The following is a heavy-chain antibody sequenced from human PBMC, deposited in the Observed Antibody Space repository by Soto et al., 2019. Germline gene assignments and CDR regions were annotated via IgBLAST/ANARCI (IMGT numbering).Heavy chain of an antibody. D-gene: IGHD2-15*01. CDR3: ASLGYCSGGTCYSGNYYYDMDV. V-gene: IGHV3-21*02. Sequence: EVQLVESGGGLVKPGGSLRLSCAASGFTFSSYSMNWVRQAPGKGLEWVSSISRSSTYIYYADSVKGRLTISRDNAKNSLYLQMNSLRVEDTAVYYCASLGYCSGGTCYSGNYYYDMDVWGQGTTVTVSS. J-gene: IGHJ6*02. CDR1: GFTFSSYS. CDR2: ISRSSTYI.